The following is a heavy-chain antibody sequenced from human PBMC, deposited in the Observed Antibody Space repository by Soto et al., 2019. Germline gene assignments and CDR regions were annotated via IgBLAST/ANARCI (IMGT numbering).Heavy chain of an antibody. Sequence: ASVKVSCKASGYTFTRSGISWVRQAPAQGLEWMGWISTYNGDTNYAQTFQGRVTMTTDTSTSTVHMEVRSLRSDDTAVYYCAREGVAPYYYYGMDVWGQGTPVTSP. D-gene: IGHD5-12*01. CDR3: AREGVAPYYYYGMDV. CDR2: ISTYNGDT. V-gene: IGHV1-18*01. CDR1: GYTFTRSG. J-gene: IGHJ6*02.